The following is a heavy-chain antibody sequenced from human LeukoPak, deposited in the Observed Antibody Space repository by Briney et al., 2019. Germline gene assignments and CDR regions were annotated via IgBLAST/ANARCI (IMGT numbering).Heavy chain of an antibody. Sequence: GGSLRLSCAVSGFTFSVYGMGWVRQAPGKGLEWVSAITGSGGRTYYADSEKGRFTISRDNSKNTLYLQMNSLRAEDTAIYYCAKPARVGAVDYWGQGTLVTVSS. V-gene: IGHV3-23*01. CDR2: ITGSGGRT. J-gene: IGHJ4*02. CDR3: AKPARVGAVDY. D-gene: IGHD6-13*01. CDR1: GFTFSVYG.